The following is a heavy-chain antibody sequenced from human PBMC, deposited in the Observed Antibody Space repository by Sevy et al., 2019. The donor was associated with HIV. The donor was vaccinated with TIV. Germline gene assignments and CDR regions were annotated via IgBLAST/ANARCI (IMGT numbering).Heavy chain of an antibody. V-gene: IGHV3-30-3*01. CDR3: ARGPYNSGLRLDF. CDR2: ISFDGGKK. D-gene: IGHD5-12*01. J-gene: IGHJ4*02. CDR1: GFSLRVYA. Sequence: GGPLRLSCAASGFSLRVYAIHWARRGPVKGLGWRTVISFDGGKKYYADSVKGRFTISRENSKNTVSLQMNSLRPDDTALYYCARGPYNSGLRLDFWGRGILVTVSS.